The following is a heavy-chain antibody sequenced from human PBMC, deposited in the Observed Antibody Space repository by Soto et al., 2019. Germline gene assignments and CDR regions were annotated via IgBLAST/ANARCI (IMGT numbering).Heavy chain of an antibody. CDR1: GFTFSGNW. J-gene: IGHJ4*02. D-gene: IGHD3-16*01. CDR3: ARGGGNFDH. Sequence: EVQLVESGGGLVQPGGSLRLTCEASGFTFSGNWMSWVRQAPGKGLEWVANVKQDGSDKYYVDSVKGRFSISRDNTKNSLYLQMNSVRDGDRGGYFCARGGGNFDHWGQGTLVTVSS. CDR2: VKQDGSDK. V-gene: IGHV3-7*04.